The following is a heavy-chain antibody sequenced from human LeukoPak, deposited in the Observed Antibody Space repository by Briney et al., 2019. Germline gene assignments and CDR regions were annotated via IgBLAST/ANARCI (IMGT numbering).Heavy chain of an antibody. CDR3: VRDGGVSGYDLLDY. Sequence: GGSLRLSCAASGFTFSNYWMTWVRQAPGKGLEWVAHINQDGSEEHYMDSVKARFTISRDNAKNSLSLQMNSLRAEDTAVYYCVRDGGVSGYDLLDYWGQGTVVTVSS. D-gene: IGHD5-12*01. J-gene: IGHJ4*02. CDR1: GFTFSNYW. CDR2: INQDGSEE. V-gene: IGHV3-7*01.